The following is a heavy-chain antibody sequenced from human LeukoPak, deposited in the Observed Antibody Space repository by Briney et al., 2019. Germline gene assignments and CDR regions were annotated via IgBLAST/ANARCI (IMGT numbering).Heavy chain of an antibody. D-gene: IGHD3-22*01. CDR2: IYYSGST. Sequence: SSETLSLTCTVSGGSISSGGYYWSWIRQHPGKGLEWIGYIYYSGSTYYNPSLKSRVTISVDTSKNQFSLKLSSVTAADTAVYYCARGGYYDSSGYYYFDYWGLGTLVTVSS. J-gene: IGHJ4*02. V-gene: IGHV4-31*03. CDR3: ARGGYYDSSGYYYFDY. CDR1: GGSISSGGYY.